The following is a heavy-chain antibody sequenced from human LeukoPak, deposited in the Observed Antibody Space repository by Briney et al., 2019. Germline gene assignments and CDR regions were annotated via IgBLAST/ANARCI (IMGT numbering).Heavy chain of an antibody. Sequence: ASAKVSCKASGGTFGSYAISWVRQAPGQGLEWMGGIIPIFGTANYAQKFQGRVTITADKSTSTAYMELSSLRSEDTAVYYCAGGYDSSGYYTSRYYFDYWGQGTLVTVSS. D-gene: IGHD3-22*01. CDR1: GGTFGSYA. CDR2: IIPIFGTA. J-gene: IGHJ4*02. V-gene: IGHV1-69*06. CDR3: AGGYDSSGYYTSRYYFDY.